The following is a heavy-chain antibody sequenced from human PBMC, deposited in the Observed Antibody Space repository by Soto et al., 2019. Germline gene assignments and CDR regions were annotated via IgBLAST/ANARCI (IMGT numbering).Heavy chain of an antibody. CDR3: ARVSRHWGAGSYYNNNWFDP. CDR1: GGSFSGYY. J-gene: IGHJ5*02. CDR2: INHSGST. D-gene: IGHD3-10*01. V-gene: IGHV4-34*01. Sequence: SETLSLTCAVYGGSFSGYYWSWIRQPPGKGLEWIGEINHSGSTNYNPSLKSRVTISVDTSKNQFSLKLSSVTAADTAVYYCARVSRHWGAGSYYNNNWFDPWAREPWSPSPQ.